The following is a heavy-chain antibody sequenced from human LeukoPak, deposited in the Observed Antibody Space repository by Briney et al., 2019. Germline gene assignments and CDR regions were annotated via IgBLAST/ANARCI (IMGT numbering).Heavy chain of an antibody. CDR2: ISGSGGST. V-gene: IGHV3-23*01. J-gene: IGHJ4*02. D-gene: IGHD3-3*01. Sequence: GGCLRLSCAASVFTFSSYAMSWVRQAPGKGREWVSAISGSGGSTYYTDSVKGRFTISRDNSKNTLYLQMDSLRAEDTAVYYCAKSNSRSTFWSGPDYWGQGTLVTVSS. CDR3: AKSNSRSTFWSGPDY. CDR1: VFTFSSYA.